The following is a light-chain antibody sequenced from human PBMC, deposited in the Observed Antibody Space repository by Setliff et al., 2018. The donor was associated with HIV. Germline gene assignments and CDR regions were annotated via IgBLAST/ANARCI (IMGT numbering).Light chain of an antibody. Sequence: QKVTISCSGSSSNIGNNYVSWYQHLPGTAPKLLIYDNNKRPSGIPDRFSGSMSGTSATLGITGLQTGDEADYYCGTWDSSLSAVVFGGGTKVTVL. CDR1: SSNIGNNY. CDR3: GTWDSSLSAVV. J-gene: IGLJ2*01. CDR2: DNN. V-gene: IGLV1-51*01.